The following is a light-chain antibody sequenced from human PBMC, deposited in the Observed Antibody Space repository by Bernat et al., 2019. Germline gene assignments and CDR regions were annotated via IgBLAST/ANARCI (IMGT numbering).Light chain of an antibody. CDR1: QSIRSY. CDR2: AAS. Sequence: IQMTQSPSSLSASVGDRVTITCRASQSIRSYFHWYQQKPGKAPKLLIYAASSLQSGVPSRFSGSGSGTDFTLTISSLQPEDFATYYCQQSYSTPFAFGPGTKVDIK. CDR3: QQSYSTPFA. V-gene: IGKV1-39*01. J-gene: IGKJ3*01.